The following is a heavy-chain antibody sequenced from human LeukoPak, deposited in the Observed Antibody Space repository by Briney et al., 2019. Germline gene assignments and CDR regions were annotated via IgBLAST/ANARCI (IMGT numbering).Heavy chain of an antibody. CDR3: ARGFSSRPFDY. J-gene: IGHJ4*02. Sequence: SETLSLTCTVSGGSVSSGSYYWSWIRQPPGKGLEWIGYIYYSGSTNYNPSLKSRVTISVDTSKNQFSLKLSSVTAADTAVYYCARGFSSRPFDYWGQGTLVTVSS. CDR2: IYYSGST. D-gene: IGHD2-2*01. CDR1: GGSVSSGSYY. V-gene: IGHV4-61*01.